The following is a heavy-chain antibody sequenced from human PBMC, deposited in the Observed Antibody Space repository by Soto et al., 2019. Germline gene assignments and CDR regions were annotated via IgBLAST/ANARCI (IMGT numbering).Heavy chain of an antibody. D-gene: IGHD5-18*01. Sequence: ASVKVSCKASGYTFTCYAMHWVRQAPGRRLEWMGIINPSGGSTSYAQKFQGRVTMTRDTSTSTVYMELSSLRSEDTAVYYCASHQGLYSYGYGSSLDVWGQGTTVTVSS. CDR3: ASHQGLYSYGYGSSLDV. CDR1: GYTFTCYA. CDR2: INPSGGST. V-gene: IGHV1-46*03. J-gene: IGHJ6*02.